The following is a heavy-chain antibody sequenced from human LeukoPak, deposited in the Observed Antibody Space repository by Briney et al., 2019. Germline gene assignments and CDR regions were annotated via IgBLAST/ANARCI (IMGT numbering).Heavy chain of an antibody. CDR3: ARRVHSSDFTHAFDI. CDR2: IYYSGRT. D-gene: IGHD6-19*01. J-gene: IGHJ3*02. CDR1: GGSISRRSYY. V-gene: IGHV4-39*01. Sequence: SETLSLTCTVSGGSISRRSYYWGWIRQPPGKGLELIWSIYYSGRTYYNPSLKSRVTISVDTSKNQFSLKLSSVTAADTAVYYCARRVHSSDFTHAFDIWGQGTMVTVSS.